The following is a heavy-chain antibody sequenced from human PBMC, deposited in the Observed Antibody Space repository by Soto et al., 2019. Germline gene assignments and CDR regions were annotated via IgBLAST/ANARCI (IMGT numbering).Heavy chain of an antibody. D-gene: IGHD2-2*01. Sequence: TLSLTCAVYGGSFSGYYWSWIRQPPGKGLEWIGEINHSGSTNYNPSLKSRVTISVETSKNQFSLKLSSVTAADTAVYYCARGRSQLLGRNRNWFDPWGKGTQVTVSS. CDR3: ARGRSQLLGRNRNWFDP. CDR2: INHSGST. V-gene: IGHV4-34*01. J-gene: IGHJ5*02. CDR1: GGSFSGYY.